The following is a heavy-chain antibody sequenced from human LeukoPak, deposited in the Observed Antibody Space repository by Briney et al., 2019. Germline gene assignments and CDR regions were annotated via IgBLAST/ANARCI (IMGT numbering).Heavy chain of an antibody. V-gene: IGHV3-66*01. CDR2: IYSGGST. Sequence: PGGSLRLSCAASGFTVSSNYMSWVRQAPGKGLEWVSVIYSGGSTYYADSVKGRFTISRDNSKNTLYLQMNSLRAEDTAVYYCARERHYDSSGYRIAHFDYWGQGTLVTVSS. CDR3: ARERHYDSSGYRIAHFDY. CDR1: GFTVSSNY. J-gene: IGHJ4*02. D-gene: IGHD3-22*01.